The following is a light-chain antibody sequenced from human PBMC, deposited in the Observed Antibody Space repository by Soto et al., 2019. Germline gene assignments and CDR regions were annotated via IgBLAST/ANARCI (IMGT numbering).Light chain of an antibody. CDR2: GAS. V-gene: IGKV3D-20*02. CDR1: QSVSSSY. Sequence: EIVMTQSPATLSLSPGERATLSCRASQSVSSSYLSWYQQKPGQAPRLLIYGASSRATGIPDRFSGSGSGTDFTLTIIGLEPEDFAIYYCQQRSNWPLTFGGGTKVDIK. CDR3: QQRSNWPLT. J-gene: IGKJ4*01.